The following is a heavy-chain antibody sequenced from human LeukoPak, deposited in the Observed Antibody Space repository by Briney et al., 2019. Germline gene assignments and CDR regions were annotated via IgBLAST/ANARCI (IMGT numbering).Heavy chain of an antibody. D-gene: IGHD3-16*01. J-gene: IGHJ5*02. CDR3: TRTERSLWGWFDP. Sequence: SETLSLTCTVSGGSISSGSHYWTWIRQPAGKGLEWIGRIYTSGSTNYNPSLKSRVTISVDTSKNQFSLKLRSVTAADTAVYYCTRTERSLWGWFDPWGQGTLVTVSS. CDR1: GGSISSGSHY. CDR2: IYTSGST. V-gene: IGHV4-61*02.